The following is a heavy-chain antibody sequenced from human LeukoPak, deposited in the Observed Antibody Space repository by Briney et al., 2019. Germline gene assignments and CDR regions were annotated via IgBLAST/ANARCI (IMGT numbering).Heavy chain of an antibody. Sequence: GGSLRLSCAASGFTFSSYAMSWVRQAPGKGLEWVSAISGSGGSTYYADSVKGRFTISRDNSKNTLYLQMNSLRAEDTAVYYCAKGGYSGYALSLPFDYWGQGTLVTVSS. CDR1: GFTFSSYA. D-gene: IGHD5-12*01. V-gene: IGHV3-23*01. J-gene: IGHJ4*02. CDR2: ISGSGGST. CDR3: AKGGYSGYALSLPFDY.